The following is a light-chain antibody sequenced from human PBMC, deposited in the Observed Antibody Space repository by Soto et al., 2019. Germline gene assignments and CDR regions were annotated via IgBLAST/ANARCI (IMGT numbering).Light chain of an antibody. Sequence: EIVMTQSPATLSVSPGERATLSCRASQSVSSKLAWYQQKPGQAPRLLIYGASTRATGIPARFSGSGSGTEFTLTISSLQSEDFATYYCQQLFMYPPTFGPGTKVDIK. J-gene: IGKJ3*01. CDR2: GAS. V-gene: IGKV3-15*01. CDR1: QSVSSK. CDR3: QQLFMYPPT.